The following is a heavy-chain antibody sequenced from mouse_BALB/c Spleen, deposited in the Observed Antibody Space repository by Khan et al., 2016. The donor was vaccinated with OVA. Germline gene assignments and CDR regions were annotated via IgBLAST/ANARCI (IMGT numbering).Heavy chain of an antibody. CDR2: IDPPTGEP. D-gene: IGHD1-1*02. CDR1: GLNIKDTY. V-gene: IGHV14-3*02. Sequence: EVKLQESGAELVKSGATVKLSCTASGLNIKDTYMHWLKQWPEQGLEWIGRIDPPTGEPKYDPKFQGKSTITADTSSNTAYLQLNNLTAEDTGVYYCARMVRKWGQGTTLTVSS. J-gene: IGHJ2*01. CDR3: ARMVRK.